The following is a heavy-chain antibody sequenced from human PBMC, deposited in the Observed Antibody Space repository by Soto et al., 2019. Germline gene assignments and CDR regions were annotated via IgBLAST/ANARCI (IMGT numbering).Heavy chain of an antibody. CDR3: AKDSRRLQLGVIDF. J-gene: IGHJ4*02. D-gene: IGHD5-18*01. Sequence: GGSLRLSCSASGVTLRDYGMHWVRQAPGKGLEWVADISYDAASEHYADSVKGRFSVSRDNSNDTVSLHMNSLGPGDTAVYYCAKDSRRLQLGVIDFWGQGTLVTVSS. CDR2: ISYDAASE. V-gene: IGHV3-30*18. CDR1: GVTLRDYG.